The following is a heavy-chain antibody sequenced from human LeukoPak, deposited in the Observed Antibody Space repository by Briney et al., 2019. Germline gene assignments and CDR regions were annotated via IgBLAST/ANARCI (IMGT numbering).Heavy chain of an antibody. CDR3: ARLELWVDY. CDR2: IYQSGST. Sequence: PSETLSLTCTVSGGSISSSSCYWGWIRQPPGKGLEWIGSIYQSGSTYYNPSLKSRVTISVDTPKNQFSLKLSSVTAADTAVYYCARLELWVDYWGQGTLVTVSS. CDR1: GGSISSSSCY. D-gene: IGHD5-18*01. V-gene: IGHV4-39*01. J-gene: IGHJ4*02.